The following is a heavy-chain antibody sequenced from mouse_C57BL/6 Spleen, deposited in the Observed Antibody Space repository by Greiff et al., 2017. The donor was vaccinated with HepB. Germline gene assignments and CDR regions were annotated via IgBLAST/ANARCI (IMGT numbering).Heavy chain of an antibody. J-gene: IGHJ2*01. CDR2: IDPSDSYT. Sequence: QVQLQQPGAELVRPGTSVKLSCKASGYTFTSYWMHWVKQRPGQGLEWIGVIDPSDSYTNYNQKFKGKATLTVDTSSSTAYMQLSSLTSEDSAVYYCARRRITPSSFDYWGQGTTLTVSS. D-gene: IGHD1-1*01. CDR1: GYTFTSYW. V-gene: IGHV1-59*01. CDR3: ARRRITPSSFDY.